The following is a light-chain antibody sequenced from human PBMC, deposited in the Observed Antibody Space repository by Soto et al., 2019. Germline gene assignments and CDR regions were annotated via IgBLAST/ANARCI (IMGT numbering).Light chain of an antibody. CDR3: ATWDDSLNSPV. V-gene: IGLV1-44*01. CDR1: SSNIGGNS. J-gene: IGLJ3*02. Sequence: QSVLTQPPSASETPGQGVTISCSGSSSNIGGNSVNWYQQLPGTDPKLLIYSNNQRASGVPDRFSGSKSDTSASLAISGLQSEDEADYYCATWDDSLNSPVFGGGTKVTVL. CDR2: SNN.